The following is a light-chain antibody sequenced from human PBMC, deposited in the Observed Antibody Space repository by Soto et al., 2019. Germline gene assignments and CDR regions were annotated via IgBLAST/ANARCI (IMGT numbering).Light chain of an antibody. CDR1: QSTSDT. J-gene: IGKJ1*01. Sequence: EIVMTQSPATLAVSPGGRATLSCSASQSTSDTLAWYQQKPGQAPRLLIYGVSTRATGIPARFSGSGSGTEFTLTITSLQSEDFAVYYCQQYNNWPPGTFGQGTKVDIK. CDR2: GVS. CDR3: QQYNNWPPGT. V-gene: IGKV3-15*01.